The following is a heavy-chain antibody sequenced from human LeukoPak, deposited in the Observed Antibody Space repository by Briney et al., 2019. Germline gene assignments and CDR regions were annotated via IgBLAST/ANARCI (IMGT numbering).Heavy chain of an antibody. CDR1: GYSFTSYW. Sequence: KTGESLKISCKGSGYSFTSYWIGWVRQVPGKGLEWMGIIWPDDSDKRYSPSFQGQVTISADKSISTAYLQWSSLKASDTAMYYCARQGKDGYRVVDYWGQGTLVTVSS. J-gene: IGHJ4*02. D-gene: IGHD5-24*01. CDR3: ARQGKDGYRVVDY. V-gene: IGHV5-51*01. CDR2: IWPDDSDK.